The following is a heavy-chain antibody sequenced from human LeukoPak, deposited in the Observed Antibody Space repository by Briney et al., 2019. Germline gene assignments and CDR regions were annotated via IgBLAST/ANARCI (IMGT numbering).Heavy chain of an antibody. CDR3: VRDLGGRSGH. CDR1: GFTFSSNW. Sequence: GGSLRLSCAASGFTFSSNWMHWVRQAPGKGLVWVSRINEDGSTTNYADSVKGRSTISRDNAKNTLYLQMNSLRAEDTAVYYCVRDLGGRSGHWGQGTLVTVSS. D-gene: IGHD1-26*01. J-gene: IGHJ4*02. V-gene: IGHV3-74*01. CDR2: INEDGSTT.